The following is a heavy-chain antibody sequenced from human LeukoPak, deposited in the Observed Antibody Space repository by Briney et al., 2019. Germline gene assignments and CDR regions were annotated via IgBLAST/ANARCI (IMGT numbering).Heavy chain of an antibody. D-gene: IGHD4-11*01. CDR3: AKAAFNSRWFEY. CDR1: GFTFNTYG. J-gene: IGHJ5*01. Sequence: ATSLRLSCAASGFTFNTYGRHWVRQPPGKGLDWVAGIWEDGTNIHYTDSVEGRFIISRDNSKSMLYLQMNSLRAEDTAVYYCAKAAFNSRWFEYWGQGILVTVSS. V-gene: IGHV3-33*06. CDR2: IWEDGTNI.